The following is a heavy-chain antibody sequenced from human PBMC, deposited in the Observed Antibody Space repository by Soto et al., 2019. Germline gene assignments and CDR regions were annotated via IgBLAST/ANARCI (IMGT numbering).Heavy chain of an antibody. CDR1: GGTFSSYA. Sequence: QVQLVQSGAEVKKPGSSVKVSCKASGGTFSSYAISWVRQAPGQVLEWMGGIIPIFGTANYAQKFQGRITITAVESPSSASMELSSLRSEDTAVYYCARDQAYGDYGLSHDYWGQGTLVTVSS. J-gene: IGHJ4*02. V-gene: IGHV1-69*01. CDR2: IIPIFGTA. CDR3: ARDQAYGDYGLSHDY. D-gene: IGHD4-17*01.